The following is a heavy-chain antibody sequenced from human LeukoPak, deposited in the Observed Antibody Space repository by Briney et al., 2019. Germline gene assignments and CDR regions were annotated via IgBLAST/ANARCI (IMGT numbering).Heavy chain of an antibody. Sequence: GGSLRLSCAASGFSFSYWMTWVRQAPGKGLEWVANIKQDGSEKYYVDSVKGRFTISRDNAKNSLYLQMNSLRAEDTAVYYCARDREERGYSYGPKRVYFDYWGQGTLVTVSS. CDR1: GFSFSYW. D-gene: IGHD5-18*01. V-gene: IGHV3-7*01. J-gene: IGHJ4*02. CDR3: ARDREERGYSYGPKRVYFDY. CDR2: IKQDGSEK.